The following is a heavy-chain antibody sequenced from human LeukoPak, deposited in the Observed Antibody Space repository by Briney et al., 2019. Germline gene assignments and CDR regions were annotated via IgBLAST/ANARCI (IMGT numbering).Heavy chain of an antibody. J-gene: IGHJ3*02. D-gene: IGHD4-17*01. CDR2: IYTSGST. V-gene: IGHV4-4*07. CDR1: GGSISSYY. Sequence: SETLSLTCTVSGGSISSYYWSWIRRPAGKGLEWIGRIYTSGSTNYNPSLKSRVTMSVDTSKNQFSLKLSSVTAADTAVYYCAREHYGDYVGGSAFDIWGQGTMVTVSS. CDR3: AREHYGDYVGGSAFDI.